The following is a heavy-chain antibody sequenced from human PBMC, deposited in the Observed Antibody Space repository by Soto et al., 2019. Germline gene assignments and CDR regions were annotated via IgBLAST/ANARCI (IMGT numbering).Heavy chain of an antibody. CDR3: AHRRRFPYYEIPRDYFDY. V-gene: IGHV2-5*02. Sequence: QITLKESGPTLVKPTQTLTLTCTFSGFSLSTSGVGVGWIRQPPGKALEWLALIYWDDDKRYSPSLKSRLTITKDTPKNQVVLTMTNMDPVDTATYYCAHRRRFPYYEIPRDYFDYWGQGTLVTVSS. J-gene: IGHJ4*02. CDR1: GFSLSTSGVG. CDR2: IYWDDDK. D-gene: IGHD3-3*01.